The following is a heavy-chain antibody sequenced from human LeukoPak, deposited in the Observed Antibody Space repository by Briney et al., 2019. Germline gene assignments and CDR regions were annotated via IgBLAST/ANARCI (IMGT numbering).Heavy chain of an antibody. CDR1: GFTFTDYF. CDR3: AREQGMVRGSWFDP. Sequence: GGSLRLSCATSGFTFTDYFMTWVRQAPGKGLEWVADIKADGSEKYYVDSVKGRFSIFRDDAKNSLYLQMNSLRAEDTALYYCAREQGMVRGSWFDPWGQGTLVTVSS. D-gene: IGHD3-10*01. CDR2: IKADGSEK. J-gene: IGHJ5*02. V-gene: IGHV3-7*03.